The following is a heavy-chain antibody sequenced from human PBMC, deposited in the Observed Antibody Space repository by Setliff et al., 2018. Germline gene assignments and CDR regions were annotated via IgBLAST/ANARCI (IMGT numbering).Heavy chain of an antibody. CDR2: IFTTGDT. V-gene: IGHV4-61*02. CDR1: GGSVSSRNYY. D-gene: IGHD4-17*01. CDR3: ARDFGDYRIGHGFDI. Sequence: SETLSLTCTVSGGSVSSRNYYWNWIRQPAGKGLEWIGRIFTTGDTSYNPSLQSRVTISLDKSKSQFSLKLSSVTAADTAVYYCARDFGDYRIGHGFDIWGQGTEVTVSS. J-gene: IGHJ3*02.